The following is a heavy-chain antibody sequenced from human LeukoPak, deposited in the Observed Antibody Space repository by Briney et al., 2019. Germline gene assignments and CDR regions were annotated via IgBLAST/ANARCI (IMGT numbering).Heavy chain of an antibody. CDR1: GYTFTGYY. CDR2: INPNSGGT. CDR3: ARDRVGATHGTDY. J-gene: IGHJ4*02. D-gene: IGHD1-26*01. V-gene: IGHV1-2*02. Sequence: GASVKVSCKASGYTFTGYYMHWVRQAPGQGLEWMGWINPNSGGTKYAQKFQGRVTMTRDTSISTATAYMELSRLRSDDTAVYYCARDRVGATHGTDYWGQGTLVTVSS.